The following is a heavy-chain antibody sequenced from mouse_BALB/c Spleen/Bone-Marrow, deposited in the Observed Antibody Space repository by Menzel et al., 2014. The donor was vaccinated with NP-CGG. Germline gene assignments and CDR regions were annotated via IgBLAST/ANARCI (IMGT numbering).Heavy chain of an antibody. D-gene: IGHD3-2*01. CDR2: INPYNGGT. J-gene: IGHJ4*01. CDR1: GYSFTGYP. V-gene: IGHV1-26*01. CDR3: ARGQLGLKYYAMDY. Sequence: EVQLQQPGPELVKPGASMKISCKASGYSFTGYPMNWVKQSHGKNLEWIGLINPYNGGTSYNQKFKGKAALTVDKSSSTAYMELLSLTSEDSAVYYCARGQLGLKYYAMDYWGQGTSVTVSS.